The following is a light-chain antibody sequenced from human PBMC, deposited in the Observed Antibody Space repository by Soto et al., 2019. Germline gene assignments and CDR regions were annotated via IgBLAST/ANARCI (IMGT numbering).Light chain of an antibody. V-gene: IGKV3-20*01. Sequence: EIVLTQSPGTLSLSPGERATLSCRASQGVASRYLAWYQQKPGQAPRLLIYHASSRATGIPDRFSGSGSGTDFTLTITRLEPEDFAVYFCQQYGSSPQTFGQGTKVKIK. J-gene: IGKJ1*01. CDR1: QGVASRY. CDR2: HAS. CDR3: QQYGSSPQT.